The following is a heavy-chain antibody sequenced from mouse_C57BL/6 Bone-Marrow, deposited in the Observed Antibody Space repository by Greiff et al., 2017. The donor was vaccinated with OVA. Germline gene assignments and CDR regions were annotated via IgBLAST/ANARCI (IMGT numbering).Heavy chain of an antibody. D-gene: IGHD2-4*01. V-gene: IGHV1-64*01. Sequence: QVQLKQSGAELVKPGASVKLSCKASGYTFTSYWMHWVKQRPGQGLEWIGMIHPNSGSTNYNEKFKSKATLTVDKSSSTAYMQLSSLTSEDSAVYYCAVYYDYDGGGFDYWGQGTTLTVSS. CDR1: GYTFTSYW. J-gene: IGHJ2*01. CDR2: IHPNSGST. CDR3: AVYYDYDGGGFDY.